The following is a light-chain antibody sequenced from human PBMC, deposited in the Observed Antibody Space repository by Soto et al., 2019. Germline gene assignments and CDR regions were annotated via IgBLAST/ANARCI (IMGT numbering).Light chain of an antibody. J-gene: IGLJ1*01. Sequence: QSVLTQPPSASGSPGQSVAISCTGTSSDVGGYNYVSWYQQHPGKAPKLMIYEVNKRPPGDPDRFSGSKSGNTASLTVSGLQAEDEADYYCSSYAGSSTVFGTGTKVTVL. V-gene: IGLV2-8*01. CDR3: SSYAGSSTV. CDR2: EVN. CDR1: SSDVGGYNY.